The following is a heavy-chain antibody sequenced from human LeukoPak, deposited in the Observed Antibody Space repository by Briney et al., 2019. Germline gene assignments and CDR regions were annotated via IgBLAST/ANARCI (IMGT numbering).Heavy chain of an antibody. CDR1: GFTFSNYW. V-gene: IGHV3-74*01. CDR2: IKGDGSHT. Sequence: PGGSLRLSCAASGFTFSNYWMHWVRQAPGKGLVWVSRIKGDGSHTIYADSVKGRFTISRDNAKNTLYLQMKSLRAEDTAVYYCVRDWDHFDFDSWGQGTLVNVSS. CDR3: VRDWDHFDFDS. D-gene: IGHD3-9*01. J-gene: IGHJ5*01.